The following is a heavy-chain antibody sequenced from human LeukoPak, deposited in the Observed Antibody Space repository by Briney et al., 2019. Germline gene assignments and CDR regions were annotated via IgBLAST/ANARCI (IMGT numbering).Heavy chain of an antibody. D-gene: IGHD3-10*01. Sequence: ASVKVSCKASGYTFTDYYIHWVRQAPGQGLEWMGWINPHSGGTNFGQKFQGRVTMTRDTSISTAYMELSRLTSDDTAVYYCARALGRQHFYGSGTYKKNYYYMDVWGKGTTVTISS. V-gene: IGHV1-2*02. CDR3: ARALGRQHFYGSGTYKKNYYYMDV. J-gene: IGHJ6*03. CDR1: GYTFTDYY. CDR2: INPHSGGT.